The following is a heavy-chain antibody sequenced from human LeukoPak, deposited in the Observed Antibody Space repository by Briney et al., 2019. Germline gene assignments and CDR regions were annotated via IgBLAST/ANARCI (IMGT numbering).Heavy chain of an antibody. CDR1: GGSISSGDYY. CDR3: ARSRGYSGYGNLDY. CDR2: IYYSGST. J-gene: IGHJ4*02. Sequence: PSETLSLTCTVSGGSISSGDYYWSWIRQPPGKGLEWIGYIYYSGSTYYNPSLKSRVTISVDTSKNQFSLKLSSVTAADTAVYYCARSRGYSGYGNLDYWGQGTLVTVPS. D-gene: IGHD5-12*01. V-gene: IGHV4-30-4*01.